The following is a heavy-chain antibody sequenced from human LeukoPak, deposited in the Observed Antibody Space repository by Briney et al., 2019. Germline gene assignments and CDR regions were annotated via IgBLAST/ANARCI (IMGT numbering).Heavy chain of an antibody. CDR3: ARDGIATDYYYYMDV. J-gene: IGHJ6*03. CDR1: GYTFTGYY. V-gene: IGHV1-2*02. D-gene: IGHD6-13*01. CDR2: INTESGGT. Sequence: ASVKVSCKTSGYTFTGYYIHWVRQAPGQGLEWMGWINTESGGTNFAQRFQGRVTMTRDTSTSTVYMELSSLRSEDTAVYYCARDGIATDYYYYMDVWGKGTTVTVSS.